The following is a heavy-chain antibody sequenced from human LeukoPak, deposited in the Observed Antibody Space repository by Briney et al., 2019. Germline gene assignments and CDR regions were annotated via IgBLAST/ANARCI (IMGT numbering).Heavy chain of an antibody. CDR1: GFPFSSFW. CDR3: ARAPPRHYYDNTEYYFDY. CDR2: IKQDGGEA. Sequence: GESLRLSCAASGFPFSSFWMSWVRQAPGKGLAWVANIKQDGGEAYLVDSVKGRFTISRDNAKSSLFPQMNSLRAEDSAVYYCARAPPRHYYDNTEYYFDYWGQGTLVTVSS. J-gene: IGHJ4*02. V-gene: IGHV3-7*01. D-gene: IGHD3-22*01.